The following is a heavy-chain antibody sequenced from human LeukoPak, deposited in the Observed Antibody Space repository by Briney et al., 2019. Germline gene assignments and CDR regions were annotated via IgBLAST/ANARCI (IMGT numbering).Heavy chain of an antibody. CDR1: GFTFNIYN. D-gene: IGHD3-16*01. CDR3: ARDAAVFGGFSSFNYYFYGMDV. CDR2: ISSSSDYI. J-gene: IGHJ6*02. V-gene: IGHV3-21*01. Sequence: GGSLRLSCAASGFTFNIYNMNWVRQAPGKGLEWVSSISSSSDYIHYADSVKGRFTISRDNAKNSLYLQMNSLRAEDTAVYCCARDAAVFGGFSSFNYYFYGMDVWGQGTTVTVSS.